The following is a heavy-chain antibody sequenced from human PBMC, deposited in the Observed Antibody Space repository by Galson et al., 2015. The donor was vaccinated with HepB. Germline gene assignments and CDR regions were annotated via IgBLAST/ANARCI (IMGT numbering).Heavy chain of an antibody. Sequence: SVKVSCKASGGTFSSYAISWVRQAPGQGLEWMGGIIPIFGTANYAQKFQGRVTITADESTSTAYMELSSLRSEDTAVYYCASKGGYDWGHYYYYGMDVWGQGTTVTVSS. D-gene: IGHD5-12*01. J-gene: IGHJ6*02. CDR1: GGTFSSYA. CDR3: ASKGGYDWGHYYYYGMDV. CDR2: IIPIFGTA. V-gene: IGHV1-69*13.